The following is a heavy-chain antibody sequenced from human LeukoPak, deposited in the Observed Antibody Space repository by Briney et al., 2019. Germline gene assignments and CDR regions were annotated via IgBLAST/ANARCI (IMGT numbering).Heavy chain of an antibody. CDR1: GYTFTGYY. V-gene: IGHV1-2*02. CDR2: INPNSGGT. D-gene: IGHD2-15*01. CDR3: ARDKGYCSGGSCSGPYNWFGP. J-gene: IGHJ5*02. Sequence: ASVKVSCKASGYTFTGYYMHWVRQAPGQGLEWMGWINPNSGGTNYAQKFQGRVTMTRDTSISTAYMELSRLRSDDTAVYYCARDKGYCSGGSCSGPYNWFGPWGQGTLVTVSS.